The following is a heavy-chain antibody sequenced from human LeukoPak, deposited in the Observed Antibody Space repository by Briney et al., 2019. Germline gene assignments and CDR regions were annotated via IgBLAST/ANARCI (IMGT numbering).Heavy chain of an antibody. J-gene: IGHJ3*01. CDR1: GFTVSSNY. Sequence: GRSLRLSCAVSGFTVSSNYMNWVRQAPGKGLEWVSVIYSGGSTHYADSVKGRFTISRDNSKNTLYLQMNSLRAEDTAVYYCAREIYYYDSSGYYDWGQGTMVTVSS. CDR2: IYSGGST. CDR3: AREIYYYDSSGYYD. V-gene: IGHV3-66*02. D-gene: IGHD3-22*01.